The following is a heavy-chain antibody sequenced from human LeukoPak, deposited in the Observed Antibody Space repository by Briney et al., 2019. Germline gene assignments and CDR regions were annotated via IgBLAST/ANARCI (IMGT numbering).Heavy chain of an antibody. CDR1: GGSFSGYY. CDR3: ARDYYDSSGPSGYFDY. CDR2: INHSGST. D-gene: IGHD3-22*01. Sequence: SETLSLTCAVYGGSFSGYYWSWIRQPPGKGLEWIGEINHSGSTNYNPSLKSRVTISVDTSKNQFSLKLSSVTAADTAMYYCARDYYDSSGPSGYFDYWGQGTLVTVSS. J-gene: IGHJ4*02. V-gene: IGHV4-34*01.